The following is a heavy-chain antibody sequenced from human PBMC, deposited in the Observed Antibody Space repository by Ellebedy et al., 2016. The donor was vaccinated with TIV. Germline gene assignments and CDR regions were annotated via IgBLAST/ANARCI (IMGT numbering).Heavy chain of an antibody. J-gene: IGHJ6*02. CDR2: ISSSSSTI. Sequence: PGGSLRLSCAASGFTFSSYSMNWVRQAPGKGLEWVSYISSSSSTIYYADSVKGRFTISRDKAKNSLYLQMNSLRAEDTAVYYCARDDDDILTGRNAMDVWGQGTTVTVSS. CDR3: ARDDDDILTGRNAMDV. CDR1: GFTFSSYS. D-gene: IGHD3-9*01. V-gene: IGHV3-48*01.